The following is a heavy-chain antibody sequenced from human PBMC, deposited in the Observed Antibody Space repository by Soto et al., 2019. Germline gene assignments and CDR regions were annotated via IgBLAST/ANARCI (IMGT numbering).Heavy chain of an antibody. CDR1: GFTFSSYA. V-gene: IGHV3-23*01. D-gene: IGHD3-22*01. CDR3: AKGHKLRMYDYDSSGYAGY. CDR2: ISGSGGST. Sequence: GGSLRLSCAASGFTFSSYAMSWVRQAPGKGLEWVSAISGSGGSTYYADSVKGRFTISRDNSKNTLYLQMNSLRAEDTAVYYCAKGHKLRMYDYDSSGYAGYWGQGTLVTVSS. J-gene: IGHJ4*02.